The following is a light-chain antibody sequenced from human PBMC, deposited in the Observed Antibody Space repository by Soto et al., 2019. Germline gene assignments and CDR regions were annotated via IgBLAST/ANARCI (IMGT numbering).Light chain of an antibody. J-gene: IGLJ2*01. V-gene: IGLV2-14*01. CDR3: SSYTSSSTLEVV. Sequence: QSALTQPASVSGSPGQSITISCTGASSDVGGYPYVSWFQHHPGKAPKLMIYEVSNRPSGVSNRFSGSKSGNTASLTISGLQAEDEADYYCSSYTSSSTLEVVFGGGTKLTVL. CDR2: EVS. CDR1: SSDVGGYPY.